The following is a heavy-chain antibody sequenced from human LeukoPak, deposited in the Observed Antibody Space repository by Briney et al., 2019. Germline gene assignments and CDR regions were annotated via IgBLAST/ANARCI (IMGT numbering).Heavy chain of an antibody. CDR1: GFTFSSYA. CDR3: AKVVAAAGWSYYYYGMDV. D-gene: IGHD6-13*01. CDR2: INTSGGST. J-gene: IGHJ6*02. Sequence: GGSLRLSCAASGFTFSSYAMSWVRQAPGKGLEWVSGINTSGGSTAYADSVKGRFTISRDNPRNTPYMQMNSLRAEDMALYYCAKVVAAAGWSYYYYGMDVWGQGTTVTVSS. V-gene: IGHV3-23*01.